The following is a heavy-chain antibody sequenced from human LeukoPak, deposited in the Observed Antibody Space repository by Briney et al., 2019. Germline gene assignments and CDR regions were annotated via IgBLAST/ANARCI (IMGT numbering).Heavy chain of an antibody. CDR3: AKGRSGWNFDY. CDR1: GFTFSTYA. V-gene: IGHV3-23*01. D-gene: IGHD6-19*01. Sequence: GSLRLSCAASGFTFSTYAMSWVRQAPGKGLEWVSGISGSGGSTYYADSVKGRFTISRDKSKNTLYLQMNSLRAEDTAVYYCAKGRSGWNFDYWGQGTLVTVSS. CDR2: ISGSGGST. J-gene: IGHJ4*02.